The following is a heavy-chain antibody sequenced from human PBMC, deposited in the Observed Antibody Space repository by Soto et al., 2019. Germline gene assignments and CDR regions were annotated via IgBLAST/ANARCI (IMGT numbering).Heavy chain of an antibody. J-gene: IGHJ6*02. CDR1: GYTFTSYG. D-gene: IGHD3-10*01. V-gene: IGHV1-18*01. CDR3: ARGVFSRITMVRGVQYYYYGMDV. Sequence: GASVKVSCKASGYTFTSYGISWVRQAPGQGLEWMGWISAYNGNTNYAQKFQGRVTITADKSTSTAYMELSSLRSEDTAVYYCARGVFSRITMVRGVQYYYYGMDVWGQGTTVTVSS. CDR2: ISAYNGNT.